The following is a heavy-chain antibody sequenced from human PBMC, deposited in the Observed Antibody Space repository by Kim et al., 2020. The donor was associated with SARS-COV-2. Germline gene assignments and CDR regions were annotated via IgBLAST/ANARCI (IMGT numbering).Heavy chain of an antibody. D-gene: IGHD6-25*01. V-gene: IGHV1-3*01. J-gene: IGHJ6*02. CDR2: NT. Sequence: NTKYSQKWQDRVPLTRDTFASTVYMELSSLMSEDTAVYYCARRGSGHGLDVWGQGTTVTVSS. CDR3: ARRGSGHGLDV.